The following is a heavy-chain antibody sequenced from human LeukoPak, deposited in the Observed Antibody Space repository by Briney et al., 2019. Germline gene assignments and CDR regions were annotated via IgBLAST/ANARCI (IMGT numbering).Heavy chain of an antibody. J-gene: IGHJ5*02. V-gene: IGHV1-8*01. CDR1: GYTFTSYD. CDR3: ARVAIVVVPAAIGWFDP. Sequence: GASVKVSCKASGYTFTSYDINWVRQATGQGLEWMGWMNPNSGNTGYAQKFQGRVTMTRNTSIRTAYMELSSLRSEDTAVYYCARVAIVVVPAAIGWFDPWGQGTLVTVSS. CDR2: MNPNSGNT. D-gene: IGHD2-2*01.